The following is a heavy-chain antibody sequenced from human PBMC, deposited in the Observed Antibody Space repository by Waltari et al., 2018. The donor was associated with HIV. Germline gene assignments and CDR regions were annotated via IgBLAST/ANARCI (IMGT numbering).Heavy chain of an antibody. V-gene: IGHV1-69*12. CDR1: GGTFNSFA. J-gene: IGHJ6*02. D-gene: IGHD5-12*01. CDR3: ARDVDNNGVDV. Sequence: QVHLVQSGAEVKKPGSSVRVSCKASGGTFNSFAISWVRRAPGQGLEGMGGIIPIYGAAEYTQKFQGRVTFTAEESTSTAYMELSSLRFEDTAVYYCARDVDNNGVDVWGQGTTVTVSS. CDR2: IIPIYGAA.